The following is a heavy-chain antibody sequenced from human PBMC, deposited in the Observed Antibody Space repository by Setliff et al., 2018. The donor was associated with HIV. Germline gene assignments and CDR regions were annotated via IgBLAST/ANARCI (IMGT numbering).Heavy chain of an antibody. V-gene: IGHV4-4*09. CDR1: GGSIGVDC. J-gene: IGHJ4*02. D-gene: IGHD5-12*01. Sequence: PSETLSLTCTVSGGSIGVDCWSWIRQPPGKGLEWIGYIYPNGITRYNPSLKSRVTISLDTSKIEFSLTLKSVTAADTAIYYCARLPRGPWRWDYWGQGMLVTVSS. CDR3: ARLPRGPWRWDY. CDR2: IYPNGIT.